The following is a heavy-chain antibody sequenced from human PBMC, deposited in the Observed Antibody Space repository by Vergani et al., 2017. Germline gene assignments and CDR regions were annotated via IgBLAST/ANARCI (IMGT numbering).Heavy chain of an antibody. D-gene: IGHD3-9*01. CDR3: ARVLRYFDWSQVGAFDI. CDR2: IIPIFGTA. V-gene: IGHV1-69*01. J-gene: IGHJ3*02. Sequence: QVQLVQSGAEVKKPGSSVKVSCKASGGTFSSYAISWVRQAPGQGLEWMGGIIPIFGTANYAQKFQGRVTITADESTGTAYMELSRLRSEDTAVYYCARVLRYFDWSQVGAFDIWGQGTMVTVSS. CDR1: GGTFSSYA.